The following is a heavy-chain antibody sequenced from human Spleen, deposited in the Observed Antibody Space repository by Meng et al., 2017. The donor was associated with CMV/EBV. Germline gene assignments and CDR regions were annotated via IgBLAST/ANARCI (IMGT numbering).Heavy chain of an antibody. CDR2: VFHSGRT. Sequence: GSLRLSCTVSGGSVNSANYQWSWIRQPPGKGLEWIGHVFHSGRTNYNPSLKSRVTTSVDTSKNQFSLKLSSVTSADTAVYYCARDATRNFWSGYVSGAFDIWGQGTMVTVSS. CDR3: ARDATRNFWSGYVSGAFDI. CDR1: GGSVNSANYQ. D-gene: IGHD3-3*01. J-gene: IGHJ3*02. V-gene: IGHV4-61*01.